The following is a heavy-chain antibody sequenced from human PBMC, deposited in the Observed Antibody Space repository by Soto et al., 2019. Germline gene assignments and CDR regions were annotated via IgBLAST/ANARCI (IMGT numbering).Heavy chain of an antibody. J-gene: IGHJ4*02. CDR1: GYTFTSYG. Sequence: GASVKVSGKASGYTFTSYGISWVRQAPGQRLEWMGWINAGNGNTKYSQKFQGRVTITRDTSASTAYMELSSLRSEDTAVYYCARDLGGWPDYWGQGTLVTVSS. V-gene: IGHV1-3*01. CDR3: ARDLGGWPDY. D-gene: IGHD2-15*01. CDR2: INAGNGNT.